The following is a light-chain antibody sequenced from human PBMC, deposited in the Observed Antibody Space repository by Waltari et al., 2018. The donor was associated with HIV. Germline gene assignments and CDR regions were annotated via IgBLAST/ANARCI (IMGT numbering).Light chain of an antibody. Sequence: QSVLTQTPSAAGTPGQRVIVSCSGSSSNIGSNTVKRSQQLPGAAPRLLIHSLDQRPSGVPDRFSGSKSGASASLAISGLQSEDEADYYCAAWDDSLNAYVFGGGTKVTVL. J-gene: IGLJ1*01. V-gene: IGLV1-44*01. CDR1: SSNIGSNT. CDR3: AAWDDSLNAYV. CDR2: SLD.